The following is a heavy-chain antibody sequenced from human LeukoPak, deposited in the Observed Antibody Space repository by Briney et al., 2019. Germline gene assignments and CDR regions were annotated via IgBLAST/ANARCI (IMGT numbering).Heavy chain of an antibody. V-gene: IGHV5-51*01. CDR3: ARQIGEQRLVPDFDY. CDR2: IYPGDSDT. D-gene: IGHD6-13*01. CDR1: GYSFTSYW. J-gene: IGHJ4*02. Sequence: PGESLKISCKGSGYSFTSYWIGWVRQMPGKGLEWMGIIYPGDSDTRYSPSFQGQVTISADKSISTAYLQWSSLKASDTAMYYCARQIGEQRLVPDFDYWGQGTLVTVSS.